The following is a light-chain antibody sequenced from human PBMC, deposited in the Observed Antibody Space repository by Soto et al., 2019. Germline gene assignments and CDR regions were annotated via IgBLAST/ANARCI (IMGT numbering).Light chain of an antibody. CDR3: QHYNNWPPWT. V-gene: IGKV3-15*01. Sequence: IVMTQSPATLSGSPGERATLSCRASQSISYNLAWYQQKPGQAPRLLIYRASTRATGIPVRFSGSGSGTDFTLTISSLQSEDFAVYYCQHYNNWPPWTFGQGTKVEIK. J-gene: IGKJ1*01. CDR2: RAS. CDR1: QSISYN.